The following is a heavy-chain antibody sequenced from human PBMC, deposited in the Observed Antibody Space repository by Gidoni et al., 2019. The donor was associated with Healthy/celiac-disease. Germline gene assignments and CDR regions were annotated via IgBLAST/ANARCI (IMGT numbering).Heavy chain of an antibody. Sequence: EVPLLESGGGLVRPGGSLELTWAASGFPLSSYAMSWVRQAPGKGLEWVSAISGSGGSTYYADSVKGRFTISRDNSKNTLYLQMNSLRAEDTAVYYCAKHYGDCYYYYGMDVWGQGTTVTVSS. CDR2: ISGSGGST. V-gene: IGHV3-23*01. D-gene: IGHD4-17*01. CDR3: AKHYGDCYYYYGMDV. CDR1: GFPLSSYA. J-gene: IGHJ6*02.